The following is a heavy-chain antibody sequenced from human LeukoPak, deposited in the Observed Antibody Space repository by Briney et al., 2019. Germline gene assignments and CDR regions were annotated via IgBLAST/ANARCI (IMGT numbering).Heavy chain of an antibody. Sequence: LETLSLTCTVSGGSISSYYWSWIRQPPGKGLEWIGYIYYSGSTNYNPSLKSRVTISVDTSKNQFSLKLSSVTAADTAVYYCARSGSYYDPDCWGQGTLVTVSS. CDR3: ARSGSYYDPDC. CDR2: IYYSGST. J-gene: IGHJ4*02. D-gene: IGHD1-26*01. V-gene: IGHV4-59*01. CDR1: GGSISSYY.